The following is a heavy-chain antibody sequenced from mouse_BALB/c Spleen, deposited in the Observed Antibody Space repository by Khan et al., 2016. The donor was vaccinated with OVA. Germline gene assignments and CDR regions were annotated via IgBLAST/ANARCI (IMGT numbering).Heavy chain of an antibody. CDR1: GFSLTSDG. CDR2: IWSDRST. V-gene: IGHV2-3*01. CDR3: AKLRVFYFDS. J-gene: IGHJ2*01. Sequence: QVRLQQSGPGLVAPSQSLSITCTVSGFSLTSDGVSWVRQPPGKGLEWLGVIWSDRSTNYHSALRSRLSIRKDNSKSQVFLKLDSLQTDDTATYYCAKLRVFYFDSWGQGTTLTVSS.